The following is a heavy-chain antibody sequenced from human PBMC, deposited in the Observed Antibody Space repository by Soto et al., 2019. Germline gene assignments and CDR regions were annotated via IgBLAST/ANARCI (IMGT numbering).Heavy chain of an antibody. D-gene: IGHD6-19*01. CDR2: VRPSNGDT. Sequence: QVQLVQSGAEVREPGASVKVPCTASGYTFSSHDINWVRQATGQGLEWMGWVRPSNGDTGFAQKFQGRVTMTRDTAINKVYMELSSLTSEDTAVYYWARGSEAGNDYWGQGTLVTVSS. CDR3: ARGSEAGNDY. V-gene: IGHV1-8*01. CDR1: GYTFSSHD. J-gene: IGHJ4*02.